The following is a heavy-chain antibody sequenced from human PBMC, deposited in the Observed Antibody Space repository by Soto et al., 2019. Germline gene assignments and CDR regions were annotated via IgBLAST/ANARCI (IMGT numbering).Heavy chain of an antibody. CDR1: GYTFTSYG. J-gene: IGHJ4*02. Sequence: QVQLVRSGAEVKKPGASVKVSCKASGYTFTSYGISWVRQAPGQGLEWMGWISAYNGNTNYAQKLQGRVTMTTDTSTSTAYMELRSLRSDDTAVYYCARVRSYGSGSYYNVPFDYWGQGTLVTVSS. CDR2: ISAYNGNT. CDR3: ARVRSYGSGSYYNVPFDY. D-gene: IGHD3-10*01. V-gene: IGHV1-18*01.